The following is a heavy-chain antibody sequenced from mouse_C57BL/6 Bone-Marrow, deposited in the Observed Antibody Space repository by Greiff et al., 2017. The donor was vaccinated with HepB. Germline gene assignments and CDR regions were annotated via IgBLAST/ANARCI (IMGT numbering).Heavy chain of an antibody. V-gene: IGHV3-1*01. CDR3: ARDGHGSSPYAMDY. CDR1: GYSITSGYD. CDR2: ISYSGST. J-gene: IGHJ4*01. D-gene: IGHD1-1*01. Sequence: EVQLQESGPGMVKPSQSLSLTCTVTGYSITSGYDWHWIRHFPGNKLEWMGYISYSGSTNYNPSLKSRISITHDTSKNHFFLKLNSVTTEDTATYYCARDGHGSSPYAMDYWGQGTSVTVSS.